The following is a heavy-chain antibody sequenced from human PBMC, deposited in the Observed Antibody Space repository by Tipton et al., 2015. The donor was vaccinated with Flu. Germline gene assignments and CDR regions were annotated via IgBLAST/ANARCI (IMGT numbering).Heavy chain of an antibody. CDR2: ISWDGGST. D-gene: IGHD6-25*01. J-gene: IGHJ6*02. CDR1: GFTFEDYT. CDR3: VRVRPAAQAYGMDV. V-gene: IGHV3-43*01. Sequence: SLRLSCAASGFTFEDYTMHWVRQAPGKGLEWVSLISWDGGSTYYADSVKGRFTISRDNSRDTVYLQMNSLRAEDTAVYYCVRVRPAAQAYGMDVWGQGTTVTVSS.